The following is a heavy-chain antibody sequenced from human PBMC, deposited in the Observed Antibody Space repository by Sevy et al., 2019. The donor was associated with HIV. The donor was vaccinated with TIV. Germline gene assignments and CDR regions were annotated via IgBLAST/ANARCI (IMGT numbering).Heavy chain of an antibody. D-gene: IGHD5-18*01. CDR3: ARAPPDTVRDPYYFDY. CDR2: ISYDGSAK. Sequence: GGSLRLSCAASGFSFNTHAMHWVRQAPGKGLDWVALISYDGSAKYYADSVKGRFTVSRDDSKNTLYLQMNSLRPEDSAVYYCARAPPDTVRDPYYFDYWGQGTPVTVSS. V-gene: IGHV3-30-3*01. CDR1: GFSFNTHA. J-gene: IGHJ4*02.